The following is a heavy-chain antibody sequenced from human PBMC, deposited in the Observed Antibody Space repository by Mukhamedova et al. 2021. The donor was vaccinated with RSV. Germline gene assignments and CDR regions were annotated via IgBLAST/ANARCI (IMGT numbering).Heavy chain of an antibody. CDR2: IRYDGSNK. CDR1: SYG. D-gene: IGHD2-2*01. Sequence: SYGMHWVRQAPGKGLEWVAFIRYDGSNKYYADSVKGRFTISRDNSKNTLYLQMNSLRAEDTAVYYCAKTPFRYCSSTSCFHDAF. V-gene: IGHV3-30*02. CDR3: AKTPFRYCSSTSCFHDAF. J-gene: IGHJ3*01.